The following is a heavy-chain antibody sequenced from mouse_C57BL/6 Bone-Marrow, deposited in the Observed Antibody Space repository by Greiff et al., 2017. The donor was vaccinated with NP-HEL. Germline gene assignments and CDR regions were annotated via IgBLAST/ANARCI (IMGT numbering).Heavy chain of an antibody. CDR3: ARGQLRPRWFAY. J-gene: IGHJ3*01. D-gene: IGHD3-2*02. CDR2: IYPANGNT. V-gene: IGHV1-64*01. CDR1: GYTFTSYW. Sequence: QVQLQQPGAELVKPGASVKLSCKASGYTFTSYWMHWVKQGPGQGLEWIGRIYPANGNTKYAPKFQGKATITADSSSNTAYLQLSSLTSEDTAIYYCARGQLRPRWFAYWGQGTLVTVSA.